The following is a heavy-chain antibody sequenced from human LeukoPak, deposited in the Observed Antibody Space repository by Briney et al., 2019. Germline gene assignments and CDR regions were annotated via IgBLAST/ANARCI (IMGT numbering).Heavy chain of an antibody. Sequence: SETLSLTCGVSGGSISSSNWWSWVRQPPGKGLEWIGEIYLSGSTNYNPSLKTRVTISVDKSKNQFSLKVNSVTAADTAVYYRAKMVAVAGKGFDYWGQGILVTVSS. CDR3: AKMVAVAGKGFDY. D-gene: IGHD6-19*01. CDR2: IYLSGST. J-gene: IGHJ4*02. V-gene: IGHV4-4*02. CDR1: GGSISSSNW.